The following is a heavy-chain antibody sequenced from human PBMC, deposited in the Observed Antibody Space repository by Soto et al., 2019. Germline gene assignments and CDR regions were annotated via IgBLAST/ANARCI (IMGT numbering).Heavy chain of an antibody. CDR1: GYTFSIYY. CDR3: ASAYDPDAFDL. D-gene: IGHD5-12*01. J-gene: IGHJ3*01. V-gene: IGHV1-8*02. CDR2: MNPNSGNT. Sequence: ASVKVSCKASGYTFSIYYIHWVRQAPGQGREWMGWMNPNSGNTGYAQKFQGRVTMTRNTSISTAYMELSSLRSDDTAVYYCASAYDPDAFDLWGQGTMVTVSS.